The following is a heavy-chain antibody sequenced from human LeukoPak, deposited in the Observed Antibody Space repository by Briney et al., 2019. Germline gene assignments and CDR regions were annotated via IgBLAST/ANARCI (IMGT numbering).Heavy chain of an antibody. CDR3: ATLTRGYAFDI. V-gene: IGHV1-46*01. CDR1: GYTFTSYY. D-gene: IGHD3-10*01. Sequence: ASVKVSCKASGYTFTSYYMHWVRQAPGQGLEWMGIINPSGGSTSYAQKFQGRVTMTRDTSTSTVYMELSSLRSEDTAVYYCATLTRGYAFDIWGQGTMVTVSS. CDR2: INPSGGST. J-gene: IGHJ3*02.